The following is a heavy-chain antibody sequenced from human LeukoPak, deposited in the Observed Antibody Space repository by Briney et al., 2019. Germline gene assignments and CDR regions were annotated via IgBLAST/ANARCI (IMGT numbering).Heavy chain of an antibody. D-gene: IGHD3-22*01. Sequence: ASVKVSCKASGGTFSSYAMSWVRQAPGKGLEWVSAISGSGGSTYYADSVKGRFTISRDNSKNTLYLQMNSLRAEDTAVYYCAKDEDDSRDTDYWGQGTLVTVSS. J-gene: IGHJ4*02. CDR2: ISGSGGST. CDR1: GGTFSSYA. CDR3: AKDEDDSRDTDY. V-gene: IGHV3-23*01.